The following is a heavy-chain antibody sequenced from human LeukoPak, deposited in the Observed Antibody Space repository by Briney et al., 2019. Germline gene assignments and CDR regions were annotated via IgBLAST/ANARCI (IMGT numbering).Heavy chain of an antibody. V-gene: IGHV5-51*01. CDR1: GYSFTSYW. Sequence: RGESLKISCKGSGYSFTSYWIGWVRQMPGKGLEWVGIIYPGDSDTRYSPSFQGQVTISADKSISTAYLQWSSLKASDTAMYYCARHVGYSSSPYYYYMDVWGKGTTVTVSS. D-gene: IGHD6-6*01. CDR2: IYPGDSDT. J-gene: IGHJ6*03. CDR3: ARHVGYSSSPYYYYMDV.